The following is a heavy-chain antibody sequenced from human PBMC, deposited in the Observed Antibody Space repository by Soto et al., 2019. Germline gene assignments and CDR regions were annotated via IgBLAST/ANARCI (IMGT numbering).Heavy chain of an antibody. D-gene: IGHD5-12*01. V-gene: IGHV3-30*18. CDR1: GFTFSSYG. CDR2: ISYDGSNK. Sequence: QVQLVESGGGVVQPGRSLRLSCAASGFTFSSYGMHWVRQAPGKGLEWVAVISYDGSNKYYADSVKGRFTISRDNSKNPLYLQMNRLRAEDTAVYYCAKDEGEYSGYYYYGMDVWGQGTTVTVCS. CDR3: AKDEGEYSGYYYYGMDV. J-gene: IGHJ6*02.